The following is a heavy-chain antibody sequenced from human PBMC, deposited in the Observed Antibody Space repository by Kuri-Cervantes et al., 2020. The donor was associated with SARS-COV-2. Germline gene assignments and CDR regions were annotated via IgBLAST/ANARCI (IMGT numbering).Heavy chain of an antibody. Sequence: GGSLRLSCAASGFTFDDYAMHWVRQAPGKGLEWVSGISWNSGSIGYADSVKGRFTISRDNAKNSLYLQMNSLRAEDTAVYYCAKGAYYYDSSGYYPSLFDYYYGMDVWGQGTTVTVSS. CDR1: GFTFDDYA. V-gene: IGHV3-9*01. J-gene: IGHJ6*02. CDR3: AKGAYYYDSSGYYPSLFDYYYGMDV. D-gene: IGHD3-22*01. CDR2: ISWNSGSI.